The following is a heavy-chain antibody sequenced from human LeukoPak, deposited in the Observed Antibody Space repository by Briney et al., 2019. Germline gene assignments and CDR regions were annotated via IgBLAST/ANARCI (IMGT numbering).Heavy chain of an antibody. CDR3: ARDTATGYYYYAMDV. D-gene: IGHD5-18*01. Sequence: SETLSLTCNVSGGSISSDYWSWMRQPPGKELEWIGYIYYSGSTSYNPSLKSRVTISLDTSNNQFSLKLSSITAADTAVYYCARDTATGYYYYAMDVWGQGTTVTVSS. J-gene: IGHJ6*02. V-gene: IGHV4-59*01. CDR2: IYYSGST. CDR1: GGSISSDY.